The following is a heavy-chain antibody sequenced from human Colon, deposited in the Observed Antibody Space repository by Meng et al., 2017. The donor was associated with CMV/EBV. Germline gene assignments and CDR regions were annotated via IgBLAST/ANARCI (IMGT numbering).Heavy chain of an antibody. Sequence: QGEPMQLGAGVKEPGASVKGFCKTSGYTFSDYYMHWVRQAPGQGLEWMGWIRSDGSATNYAQKFRGRVTMTRDASVSTAYMELSGLTSDDTAVYFCVRSSGWSLFDYWGPGALVTVSS. CDR1: GYTFSDYY. CDR3: VRSSGWSLFDY. D-gene: IGHD6-19*01. V-gene: IGHV1-2*02. CDR2: IRSDGSAT. J-gene: IGHJ4*02.